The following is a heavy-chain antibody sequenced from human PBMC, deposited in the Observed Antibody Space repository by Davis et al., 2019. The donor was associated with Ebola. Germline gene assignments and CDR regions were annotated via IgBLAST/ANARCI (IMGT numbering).Heavy chain of an antibody. CDR1: GFTFSTYN. CDR3: TRFSRGDLENY. V-gene: IGHV3-7*01. D-gene: IGHD1-1*01. J-gene: IGHJ4*02. CDR2: IRQDGSDR. Sequence: GESLKISCATSGFTFSTYNMNWVRLAPGKGLEWVANIRQDGSDRQYVGSVEGRFTISRDNAKNSLYLQMNSLRVEDTGVYYCTRFSRGDLENYWGQGTLVTVSS.